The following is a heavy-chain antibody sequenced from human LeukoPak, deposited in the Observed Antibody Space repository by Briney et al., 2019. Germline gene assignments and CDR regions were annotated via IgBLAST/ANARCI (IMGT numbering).Heavy chain of an antibody. CDR3: ARDRIQLSPEDGMDV. V-gene: IGHV4-59*01. CDR1: GGSISSYY. J-gene: IGHJ6*02. D-gene: IGHD1-1*01. Sequence: SETLSLTCTVSGGSISSYYWSWIRQPPGKGLEWIGYIYYSGSTNYNPSLKSRVTISVDTSKNQFSLKLSSVTAADTAVYYCARDRIQLSPEDGMDVWGQGTTVTVSS. CDR2: IYYSGST.